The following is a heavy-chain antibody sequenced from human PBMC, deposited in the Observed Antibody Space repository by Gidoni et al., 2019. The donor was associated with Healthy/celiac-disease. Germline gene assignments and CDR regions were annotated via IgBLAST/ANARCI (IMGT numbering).Heavy chain of an antibody. D-gene: IGHD6-19*01. V-gene: IGHV1-69*02. Sequence: QVQLVQSGAEVKKPGSSVKVSCKASGGTFSSYTISWVRQAPGQGLEWMGRIIPILGIANYAQKFQGRVTITADKSTSTAYMELSSLRSEDTAVYYCASKLAVAVTERSRYYYGMDVWGQGTTVTVSS. J-gene: IGHJ6*02. CDR1: GGTFSSYT. CDR2: IIPILGIA. CDR3: ASKLAVAVTERSRYYYGMDV.